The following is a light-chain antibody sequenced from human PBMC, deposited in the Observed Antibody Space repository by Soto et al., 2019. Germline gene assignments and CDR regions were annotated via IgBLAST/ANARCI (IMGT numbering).Light chain of an antibody. Sequence: AIQMTQSPSSLSAFVGDRVTITCRASRDIKNNLGWYQQKPGKAPKLLIFAASTLQSGVPSRFSASGSGTDFTLAISSLHPEDFATYYCLQDYNYPWTFGQGTKVEI. CDR1: RDIKNN. V-gene: IGKV1-6*01. CDR2: AAS. J-gene: IGKJ1*01. CDR3: LQDYNYPWT.